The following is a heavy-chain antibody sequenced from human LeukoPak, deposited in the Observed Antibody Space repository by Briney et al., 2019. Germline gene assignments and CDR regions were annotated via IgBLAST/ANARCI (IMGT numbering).Heavy chain of an antibody. V-gene: IGHV1-69*01. D-gene: IGHD3-10*01. J-gene: IGHJ6*04. CDR1: GGTFSSYA. CDR2: IIPIFGTA. CDR3: AGSGGSGSYSYYYGMDV. Sequence: SVKVSCKASGGTFSSYAISWVRQAPGQGLEWMGGIIPIFGTANYAQKFQGRVTVTADESTSTAYMELSSLRSEDTAVYYCAGSGGSGSYSYYYGMDVWGKGTTVTVSS.